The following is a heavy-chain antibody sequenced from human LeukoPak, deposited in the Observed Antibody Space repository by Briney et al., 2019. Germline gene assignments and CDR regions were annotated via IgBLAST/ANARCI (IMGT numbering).Heavy chain of an antibody. J-gene: IGHJ4*02. CDR2: TYYRSKWYN. D-gene: IGHD5-12*01. CDR3: AREGLAGIIGPGYIVATTPFDY. V-gene: IGHV6-1*01. Sequence: SQTLSLTCAISGDSVSSNSAAWNWIRQSPSRGLEWLGRTYYRSKWYNDYAVSVKSRITINPDTSKNQFSLQLNSVTPEDTAVYYCAREGLAGIIGPGYIVATTPFDYWGQGTLVTVSS. CDR1: GDSVSSNSAA.